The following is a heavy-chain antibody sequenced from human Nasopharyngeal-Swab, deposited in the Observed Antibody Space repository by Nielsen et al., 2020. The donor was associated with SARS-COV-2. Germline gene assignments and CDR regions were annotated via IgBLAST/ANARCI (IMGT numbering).Heavy chain of an antibody. CDR3: ARQIRFLEWLPYYYYYVDV. V-gene: IGHV5-10-1*01. CDR1: GYSFTSYW. Sequence: GASLKISCKGSGYSFTSYWISWVRQMPGKGLEWMGRIDPSDSYTNYSPSFQGHVTISADKSISTAYLQWSSLKASDTAMYYCARQIRFLEWLPYYYYYVDVWGKGTTVTVSS. J-gene: IGHJ6*03. CDR2: IDPSDSYT. D-gene: IGHD3-3*01.